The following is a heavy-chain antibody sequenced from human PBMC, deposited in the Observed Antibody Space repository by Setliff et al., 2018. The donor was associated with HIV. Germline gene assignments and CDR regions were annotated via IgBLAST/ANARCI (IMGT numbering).Heavy chain of an antibody. CDR1: GFPFSSYS. CDR2: ISSSGSTI. D-gene: IGHD3-10*01. J-gene: IGHJ5*02. Sequence: PGGSLRLSWVGSGFPFSSYSLSWVRMAPGKGLEWVSYISSSGSTIYYADSVKGRFTISRDNAKNSLYLQMNSLRAEDTAVYYCARDRGGSGSYYLNWFDNWGQGTLVTVSS. CDR3: ARDRGGSGSYYLNWFDN. V-gene: IGHV3-48*04.